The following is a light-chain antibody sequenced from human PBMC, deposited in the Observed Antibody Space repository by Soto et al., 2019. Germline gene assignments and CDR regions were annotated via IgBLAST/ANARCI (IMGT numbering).Light chain of an antibody. CDR3: SSYTSSSTVV. CDR2: DVT. J-gene: IGLJ2*01. V-gene: IGLV2-14*01. CDR1: SSDVGYYNY. Sequence: QSALTQPASVSGPPGQSITISCTGTSSDVGYYNYVSWYQQHPGKAPQLMIYDVTNRPSGVSNRFSGSKSGNTASLTISGLQAEDEADYYCSSYTSSSTVVFGGGTKLTVL.